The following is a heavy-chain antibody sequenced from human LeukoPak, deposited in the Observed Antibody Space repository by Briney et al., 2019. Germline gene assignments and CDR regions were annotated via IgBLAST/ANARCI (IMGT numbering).Heavy chain of an antibody. Sequence: ASVKVSCKASGYTFTSYVINWVRQATGQGLEWMGWMNPNSGNPGYAQKFQGRVTMTRNTSISTAYMELSSLRSEDTAVYCCARGSDIVVVTAVINWFDPWGQGTLVTVSS. CDR3: ARGSDIVVVTAVINWFDP. CDR1: GYTFTSYV. D-gene: IGHD2-2*01. V-gene: IGHV1-8*01. CDR2: MNPNSGNP. J-gene: IGHJ5*02.